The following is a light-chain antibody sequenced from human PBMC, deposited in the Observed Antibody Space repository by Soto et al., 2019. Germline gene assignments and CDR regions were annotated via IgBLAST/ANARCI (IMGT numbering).Light chain of an antibody. Sequence: DIQMTQSPSSLSASVGDRVTITCRASQSISSYLNWYQQKPGKAPKLLIYAASSLQSGVPSRFSGSGSGTDFTLTISSLQPEEFATYYCQQSYSTPLTFCGGTKVEIK. V-gene: IGKV1-39*01. CDR1: QSISSY. J-gene: IGKJ4*01. CDR2: AAS. CDR3: QQSYSTPLT.